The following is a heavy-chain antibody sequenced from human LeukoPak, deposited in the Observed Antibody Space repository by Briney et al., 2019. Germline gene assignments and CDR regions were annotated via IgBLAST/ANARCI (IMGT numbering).Heavy chain of an antibody. CDR3: AKDPNHTELDILTGYFDY. J-gene: IGHJ4*02. CDR1: GFTFSSYA. Sequence: AGGSLRLSCAASGFTFSSYAMSWVRQAPGKGLEWVSAISGSGGSTYYADSVKGRFTISRDNSKNTLYLQMNSLRAEDTAVYYCAKDPNHTELDILTGYFDYWGQGTLVTVSS. V-gene: IGHV3-23*01. D-gene: IGHD3-9*01. CDR2: ISGSGGST.